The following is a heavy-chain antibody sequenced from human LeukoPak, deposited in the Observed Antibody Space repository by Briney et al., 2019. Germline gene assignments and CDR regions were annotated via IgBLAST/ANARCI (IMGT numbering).Heavy chain of an antibody. CDR3: ARDTYYYDSSGYYPYYFDY. Sequence: PGGSLRLSCAASGFTFISYSMNWVRQAPGRGLEWVSSISSSSSYIYYADSVKGRLTISRDNAKNSLYLQMNSLRAEDTAVYYCARDTYYYDSSGYYPYYFDYWGQGTLVTVSS. V-gene: IGHV3-21*01. CDR1: GFTFISYS. CDR2: ISSSSSYI. D-gene: IGHD3-22*01. J-gene: IGHJ4*02.